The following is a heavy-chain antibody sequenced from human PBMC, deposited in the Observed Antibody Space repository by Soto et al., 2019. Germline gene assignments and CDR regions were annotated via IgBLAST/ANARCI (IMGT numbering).Heavy chain of an antibody. CDR3: AKENGGTVSLDY. D-gene: IGHD2-8*01. V-gene: IGHV3-43*01. CDR2: ISWDGGST. CDR1: GFTFDDYT. Sequence: EVQLVESGGVVVQPGGSLRLSCAASGFTFDDYTMHWVRQAPGKGLEWVSLISWDGGSTYYADSVKGRFTISRDNSKNSLYLQMNSLRTADTAFYYCAKENGGTVSLDYWGQGTLVTVSS. J-gene: IGHJ4*02.